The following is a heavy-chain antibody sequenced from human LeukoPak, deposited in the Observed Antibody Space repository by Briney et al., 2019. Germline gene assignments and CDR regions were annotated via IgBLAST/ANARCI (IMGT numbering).Heavy chain of an antibody. Sequence: GGSLRLSCAASGFTFSSYGMHWVRQAPGKGLGWVAFIRYDGSNKYYADSVKGRFTISRDNSKNTLYLQMNSLRAEDTAVYYCAKVGHRVLVVPAAIYAFDIWGQGTMFTVSS. CDR3: AKVGHRVLVVPAAIYAFDI. CDR2: IRYDGSNK. D-gene: IGHD2-2*01. J-gene: IGHJ3*02. V-gene: IGHV3-30*02. CDR1: GFTFSSYG.